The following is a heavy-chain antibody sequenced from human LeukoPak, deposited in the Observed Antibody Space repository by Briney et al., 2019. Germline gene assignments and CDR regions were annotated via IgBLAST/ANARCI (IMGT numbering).Heavy chain of an antibody. CDR1: GSTFSSYA. CDR3: ASEGARWVGFDY. J-gene: IGHJ4*02. Sequence: ASVKVSCKASGSTFSSYAISWVRQAPGQGLEWMGRIIPIFGTANYAQKFQGRVTITTDESTSTAYMELSSLRSEDTAVYYCASEGARWVGFDYWGQGTLVTVSS. CDR2: IIPIFGTA. D-gene: IGHD3-10*01. V-gene: IGHV1-69*05.